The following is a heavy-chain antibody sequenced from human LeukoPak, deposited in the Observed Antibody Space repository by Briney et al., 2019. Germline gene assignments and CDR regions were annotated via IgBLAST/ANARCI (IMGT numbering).Heavy chain of an antibody. CDR2: IKQDGSEK. J-gene: IGHJ4*02. Sequence: GGSLRLSCIVSGFTFSSYWMSWVRQAPGKGLEWVANIKQDGSEKYYVDSVEGRFTISRDNAKNSLYLQMNSLRAGDTAVYYCARDHDSVFHYWGQGTLVTVSS. CDR1: GFTFSSYW. D-gene: IGHD2-15*01. V-gene: IGHV3-7*01. CDR3: ARDHDSVFHY.